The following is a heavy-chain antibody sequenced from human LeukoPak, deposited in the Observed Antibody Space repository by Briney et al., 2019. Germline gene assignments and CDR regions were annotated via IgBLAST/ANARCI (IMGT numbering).Heavy chain of an antibody. CDR2: IHSDGIGT. V-gene: IGHV3-74*03. Sequence: GSLRLSCAASGFSFSTSWMHWVRPAPGKGLVWVSRIHSDGIGTTYADSVKGRFTISRDNSKNTLDLQMNNLRAEDTAVYYCARDHYYVPDYWGQGTLVTVSS. J-gene: IGHJ4*02. CDR1: GFSFSTSW. D-gene: IGHD3-10*02. CDR3: ARDHYYVPDY.